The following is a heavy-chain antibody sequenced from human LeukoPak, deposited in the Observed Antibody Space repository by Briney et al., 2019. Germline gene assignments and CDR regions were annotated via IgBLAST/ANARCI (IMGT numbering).Heavy chain of an antibody. Sequence: SETLSLTCTVSGGSISSSSYYWGWIRQPPGKGLEWIGSIYYSGSTYYNPSLKSRVTISVDTSKNQFSLKLSSVTAADTAVYYCASGLISSSWRNNWFDPWGQGTLVTVSS. J-gene: IGHJ5*02. CDR3: ASGLISSSWRNNWFDP. D-gene: IGHD6-13*01. V-gene: IGHV4-39*07. CDR1: GGSISSSSYY. CDR2: IYYSGST.